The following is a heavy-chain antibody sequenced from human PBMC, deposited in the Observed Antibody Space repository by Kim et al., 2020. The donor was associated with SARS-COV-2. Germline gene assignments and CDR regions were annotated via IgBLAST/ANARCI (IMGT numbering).Heavy chain of an antibody. CDR1: GFSFSTSI. D-gene: IGHD3-22*01. CDR2: VSHDEGTK. V-gene: IGHV3-30*09. Sequence: GGSLRLSCEASGFSFSTSIMNWVRQAPGKGLEWVALVSHDEGTKNYEASVKGRFASTSDNSGNTLYLQMNSLRTEDMAVYYCAKEGHSSGYCGVFNIWGQGRMGTASS. CDR3: AKEGHSSGYCGVFNI. J-gene: IGHJ3*02.